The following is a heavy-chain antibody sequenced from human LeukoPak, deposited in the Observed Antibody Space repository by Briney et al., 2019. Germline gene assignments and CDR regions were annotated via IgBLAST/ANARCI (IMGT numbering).Heavy chain of an antibody. CDR2: TVGGGSPNT. J-gene: IGHJ4*02. CDR3: ASAYYHYYFDY. D-gene: IGHD3-22*01. Sequence: GGSLRLSCAASGFTFSSYGMSWVRQAPGKGLEWVSATVGGGSPNTYHADSVKGRFTISRDNSKNTLFLQMNSLRAEDSAVYYCASAYYHYYFDYWGQGTLVTVSS. CDR1: GFTFSSYG. V-gene: IGHV3-23*01.